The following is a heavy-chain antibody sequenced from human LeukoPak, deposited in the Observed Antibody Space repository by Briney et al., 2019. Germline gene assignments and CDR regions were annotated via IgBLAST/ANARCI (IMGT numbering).Heavy chain of an antibody. Sequence: ASVKVSCKASGYTFTSYYMHWVRQAPGQGLEWMGIINPSGGSTSYAQKFQGRVTMTRDMSTSTVYMELSSLRSEDTAVYYCARSPYYDILTGPTFDYWGQGTLVTVSS. CDR3: ARSPYYDILTGPTFDY. J-gene: IGHJ4*02. CDR1: GYTFTSYY. D-gene: IGHD3-9*01. V-gene: IGHV1-46*01. CDR2: INPSGGST.